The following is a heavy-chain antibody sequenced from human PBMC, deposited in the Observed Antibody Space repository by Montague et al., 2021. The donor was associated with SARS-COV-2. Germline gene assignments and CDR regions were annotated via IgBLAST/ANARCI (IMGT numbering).Heavy chain of an antibody. CDR1: GGSISSYY. V-gene: IGHV4-59*13. J-gene: IGHJ4*01. CDR2: MYYCGST. CDR3: ARDFDY. Sequence: SETLSLTCTVSGGSISSYYWSWIRQPQGTGLELIGYMYYCGSTNYNPSLKSRVTLSVDTSKNQFSLKLSSVTAADTAVYYCARDFDYWGQGTLVTVSS.